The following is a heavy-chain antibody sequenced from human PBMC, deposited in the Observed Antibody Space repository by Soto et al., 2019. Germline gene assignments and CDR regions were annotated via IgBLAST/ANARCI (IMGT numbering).Heavy chain of an antibody. CDR2: SRDKAQGYRT. V-gene: IGHV3-72*01. J-gene: IGHJ4*02. D-gene: IGHD3-3*01. Sequence: EVQLVESGGGLVQPGGSLRLSCAGSGFPLSDHYIDWVRRAPGKGLEWVGRSRDKAQGYRTAYAASVKGSFTTSRDESKNVVYLQTNSRKTEDTAVYHCVRATYVSDRSGNTRCLDYWGQGTLVTVSS. CDR3: VRATYVSDRSGNTRCLDY. CDR1: GFPLSDHY.